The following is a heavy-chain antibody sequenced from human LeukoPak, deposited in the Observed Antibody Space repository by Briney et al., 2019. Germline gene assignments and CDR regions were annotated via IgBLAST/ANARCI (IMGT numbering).Heavy chain of an antibody. CDR2: IYYSGST. CDR3: ARAGRDGYNYFDY. CDR1: GGSISSYY. D-gene: IGHD5-24*01. V-gene: IGHV4-59*01. Sequence: SETLSLTCTVSGGSISSYYWSWIRQPPGKGLEWIGYIYYSGSTNYHPSLKSQVTISVDTSKNQFSLKLSSVTAADTAVYYCARAGRDGYNYFDYWGQGTLVTVSS. J-gene: IGHJ4*02.